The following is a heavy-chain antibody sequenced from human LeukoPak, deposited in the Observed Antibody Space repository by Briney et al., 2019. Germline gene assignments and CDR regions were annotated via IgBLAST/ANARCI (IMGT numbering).Heavy chain of an antibody. Sequence: GGSLRLSCAASGFTFSSYWIHWVRQAPGKGLVWVSRINSDGSSTSYADSVKGRFTISRDNSKNTLYLQMNSPRAEDTAVYYCARDWAAMSSFCAYWGQGTLVTVSS. CDR3: ARDWAAMSSFCAY. D-gene: IGHD2-2*01. CDR1: GFTFSSYW. V-gene: IGHV3-74*01. J-gene: IGHJ4*02. CDR2: INSDGSST.